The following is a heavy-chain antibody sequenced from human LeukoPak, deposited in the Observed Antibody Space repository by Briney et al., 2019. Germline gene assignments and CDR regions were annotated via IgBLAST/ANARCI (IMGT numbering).Heavy chain of an antibody. D-gene: IGHD6-6*01. CDR3: ASVSYRSSVDAFDI. J-gene: IGHJ3*02. V-gene: IGHV4-59*11. Sequence: PAPSLSLTCTVSAHSPSRQYWSSIRHPPGTGLGCMGYMYNSGSSNYNPSLESRVTISVTTSKNQFSLTLSPVTAADTAVYYCASVSYRSSVDAFDIWGQGTMVTVSS. CDR2: MYNSGSS. CDR1: AHSPSRQY.